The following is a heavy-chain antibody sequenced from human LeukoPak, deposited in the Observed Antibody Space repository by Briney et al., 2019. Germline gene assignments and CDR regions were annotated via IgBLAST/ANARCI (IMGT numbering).Heavy chain of an antibody. CDR1: GFTFSSFG. J-gene: IGHJ4*02. D-gene: IGHD3-9*01. CDR2: IRYDGSNK. CDR3: ARELRYFDWLLWGGNDY. V-gene: IGHV3-30*02. Sequence: PGGSLRLSCAASGFTFSSFGMHWVRQAPGKGLEWVAFIRYDGSNKYYADSVKGRFTISRDNSKNSLYLQTSSLRAEDTAVYYCARELRYFDWLLWGGNDYWGQGTLVTVSS.